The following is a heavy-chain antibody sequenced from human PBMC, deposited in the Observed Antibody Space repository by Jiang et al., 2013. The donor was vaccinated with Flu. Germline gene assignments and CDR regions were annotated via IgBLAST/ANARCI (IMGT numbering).Heavy chain of an antibody. CDR2: IIPMFGIA. Sequence: YGAEVKKPGSSVKVSCKASGDTFNIYTISWVRQAPGQGLEWMGRIIPMFGIAHYAQKFQGRVTITADKSTSTAYMELGGLRSEDTAVYYCARVGYGGNEYYYYGMDVWGRGDXGHRLL. V-gene: IGHV1-69*04. CDR1: GDTFNIYT. CDR3: ARVGYGGNEYYYYGMDV. D-gene: IGHD4-23*01. J-gene: IGHJ6*02.